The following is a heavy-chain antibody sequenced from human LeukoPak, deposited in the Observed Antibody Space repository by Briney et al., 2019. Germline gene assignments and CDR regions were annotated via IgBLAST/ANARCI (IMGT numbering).Heavy chain of an antibody. Sequence: PSETLSLTCTVSGGAISSYYWSWVRQPPGKGLEWMGFVSYTGITSYNPYLKSRVTISLDTSKRRFSLELSSATAADTAVYFCARLYYYDGTSYDHPYFDSWGQGTLVTVSS. CDR1: GGAISSYY. D-gene: IGHD3-22*01. CDR3: ARLYYYDGTSYDHPYFDS. CDR2: VSYTGIT. J-gene: IGHJ4*02. V-gene: IGHV4-59*01.